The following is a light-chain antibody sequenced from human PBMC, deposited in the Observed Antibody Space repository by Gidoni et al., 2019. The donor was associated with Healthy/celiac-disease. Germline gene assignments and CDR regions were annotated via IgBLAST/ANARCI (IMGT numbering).Light chain of an antibody. V-gene: IGKV3-20*01. Sequence: ELVLTQSPGTLSLSPGERATLSCRASQSVSISYLAWYQQKPGQAPRLLIYGASSRATGIPDRFSGSGSGTDFTLTISRLEPEDFAVYYCQQYGSSPSTFGQGTRLEIK. CDR1: QSVSISY. CDR2: GAS. J-gene: IGKJ5*01. CDR3: QQYGSSPST.